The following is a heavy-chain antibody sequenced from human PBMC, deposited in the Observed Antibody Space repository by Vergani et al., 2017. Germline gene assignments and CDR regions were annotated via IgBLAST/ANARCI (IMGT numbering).Heavy chain of an antibody. D-gene: IGHD3-10*02. V-gene: IGHV3-23*01. CDR2: ISGSGVFM. Sequence: EVQLLESGGSLKQPGGSVRLSCAASGFTFSTYAMHWVRQAPGKGLEWVSAISGSGVFMYYADSVKGRFIISRDNSKNTLYLQMNSLGAEDTAVYYCAKPYYSVHADYYIGKYYFESWGQGTLVTVSS. CDR1: GFTFSTYA. CDR3: AKPYYSVHADYYIGKYYFES. J-gene: IGHJ4*02.